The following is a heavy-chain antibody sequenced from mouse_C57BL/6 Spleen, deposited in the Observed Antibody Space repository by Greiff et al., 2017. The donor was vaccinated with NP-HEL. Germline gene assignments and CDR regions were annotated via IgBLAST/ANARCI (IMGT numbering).Heavy chain of an antibody. CDR3: ARDSSYGWFAY. J-gene: IGHJ3*01. CDR1: GYSITSGYD. Sequence: EVQLVESGPGMVKPSQSLSLTCTVTGYSITSGYDWHWIRHFPGNKLEWMGYISYSGSTNYNPSLKSRISITHDTSKNHFFLKLNSVTTEDTATYYCARDSSYGWFAYWGQGTLVTVSA. V-gene: IGHV3-1*01. CDR2: ISYSGST. D-gene: IGHD1-1*01.